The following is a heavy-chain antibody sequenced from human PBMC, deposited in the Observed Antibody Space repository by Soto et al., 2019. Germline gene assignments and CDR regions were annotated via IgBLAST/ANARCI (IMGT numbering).Heavy chain of an antibody. D-gene: IGHD2-2*01. CDR3: ARPGVLPAARGGDAFDI. CDR1: GDSINNYC. Sequence: SETLSLTCTVSGDSINNYCWSWIRQPPGKGLEWIGDIYYSGSTKYNPSLKSRVTISVDTSKNQFSLKLSSVTAADTAMYYCARPGVLPAARGGDAFDIWGQGTMVTVSS. J-gene: IGHJ3*02. CDR2: IYYSGST. V-gene: IGHV4-59*08.